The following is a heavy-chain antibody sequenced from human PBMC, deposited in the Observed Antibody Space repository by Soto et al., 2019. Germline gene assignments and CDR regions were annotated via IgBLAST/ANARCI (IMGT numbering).Heavy chain of an antibody. D-gene: IGHD5-12*01. CDR2: INAGNGNT. CDR3: ARAISGYVT. CDR1: GITFSTYA. V-gene: IGHV1-3*01. J-gene: IGHJ5*01. Sequence: SLKVSCKSSGITFSTYAIHWVRQAPGQRLEWMGWINAGNGNTRYSQKFQGRVTLTRDTSASTAYMDLSSLRSEDTAIYYCARAISGYVTWG.